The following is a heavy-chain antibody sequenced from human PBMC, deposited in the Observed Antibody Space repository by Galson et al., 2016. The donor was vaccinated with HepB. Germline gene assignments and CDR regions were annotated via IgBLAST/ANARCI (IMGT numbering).Heavy chain of an antibody. D-gene: IGHD6-19*01. Sequence: SLRLSCAASGFNVSSTYMSWVRQAPGKGLEWVSVLYSGGTADYADSVKGRLTISSDNSKNTLYLQMNSLRAEDTAVYYCARSIAVAGEVDYWGQGTLVTVSS. CDR3: ARSIAVAGEVDY. V-gene: IGHV3-53*01. CDR1: GFNVSSTY. J-gene: IGHJ4*02. CDR2: LYSGGTA.